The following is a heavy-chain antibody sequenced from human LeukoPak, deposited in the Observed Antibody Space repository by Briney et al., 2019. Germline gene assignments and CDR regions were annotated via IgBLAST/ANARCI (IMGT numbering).Heavy chain of an antibody. J-gene: IGHJ4*02. CDR1: GFTFDDYA. V-gene: IGHV3-9*03. CDR2: ISWNSGSI. D-gene: IGHD2-2*02. CDR3: AKDTTPLASYIDY. Sequence: GRSLRLSCAASGFTFDDYAMHWVRHAPGKGLEWVSGISWNSGSIGYADSVKGRFTISRDNAKNSLYLQMNSLRAEDMALYYCAKDTTPLASYIDYWGQGTLVTVSS.